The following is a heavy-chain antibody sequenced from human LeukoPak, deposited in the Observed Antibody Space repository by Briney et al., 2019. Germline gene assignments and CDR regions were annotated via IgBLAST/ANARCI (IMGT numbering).Heavy chain of an antibody. CDR3: ARDAYYYGSGNYYSMAWFDP. Sequence: SVKVSCKASGGPFSSYAISWVRQAPGQGLEWMGGIVPIVDTTNYAQKFQGRVTFTTDDSTSTAYMQLSSLRSEDTAIYYCARDAYYYGSGNYYSMAWFDPWGQGTLVTVSS. D-gene: IGHD3-10*01. V-gene: IGHV1-69*05. J-gene: IGHJ5*02. CDR2: IVPIVDTT. CDR1: GGPFSSYA.